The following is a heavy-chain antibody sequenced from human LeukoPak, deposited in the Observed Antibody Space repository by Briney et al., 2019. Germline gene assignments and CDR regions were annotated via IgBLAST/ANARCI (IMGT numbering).Heavy chain of an antibody. CDR2: INACNGDT. V-gene: IGHV1-3*01. J-gene: IGHJ4*02. CDR1: GYTFTNYV. Sequence: ASVKGSCKACGYTFTNYVVHWVRQAAGQRREGMGYINACNGDTKYSKNFQDRVTNTRDTSASTAYIEVSSLTSEGSALYSWVRDDCAGDACYVGRYWGQGTRVPVSS. D-gene: IGHD2-21*02. CDR3: VRDDCAGDACYVGRY.